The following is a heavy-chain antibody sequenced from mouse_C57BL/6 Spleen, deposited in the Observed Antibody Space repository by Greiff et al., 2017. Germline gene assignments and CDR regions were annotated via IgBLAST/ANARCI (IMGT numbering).Heavy chain of an antibody. Sequence: VQLQQPGAELVKPGASVTLSCKASGYTFTSYWMNWVKQRPGQGLEWIGMIHPNSGSTNNNEKFKSKATLTVDKSSSTAYMQLSSLTSEDTSVYYCASGFYFDYWGQGTTLTVSS. J-gene: IGHJ2*01. V-gene: IGHV1-64*01. CDR2: IHPNSGST. CDR3: ASGFYFDY. CDR1: GYTFTSYW.